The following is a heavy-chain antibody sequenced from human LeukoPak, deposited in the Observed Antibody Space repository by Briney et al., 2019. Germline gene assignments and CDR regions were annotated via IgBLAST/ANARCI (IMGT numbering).Heavy chain of an antibody. Sequence: SETLSLTCTVSGYSLNSTYYWGWIRQPPGRGLEWIGSIYHSGSTNYNPSLESRVAIPVDTSKNQFSLTLTSVTAADTAVYYCARGPRTTGTTLYFYSYMDVWGKGTTVTVSS. D-gene: IGHD1-1*01. CDR3: ARGPRTTGTTLYFYSYMDV. CDR1: GYSLNSTYY. J-gene: IGHJ6*03. V-gene: IGHV4-38-2*02. CDR2: IYHSGST.